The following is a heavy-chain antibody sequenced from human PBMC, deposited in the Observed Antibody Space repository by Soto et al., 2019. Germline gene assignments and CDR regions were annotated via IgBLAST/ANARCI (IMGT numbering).Heavy chain of an antibody. V-gene: IGHV3-23*01. D-gene: IGHD3-22*01. CDR1: GFTFSSYA. CDR3: ANPRGTYDSSGYYYFQH. Sequence: GGSLRLSCAAYGFTFSSYAMSWVRQAPGKGLEWVSAISGSGGSTYYADSVKGRFTISRDNSKNTLYLQMNSLRAEDTAVYYCANPRGTYDSSGYYYFQHWGQGTLVTVS. CDR2: ISGSGGST. J-gene: IGHJ1*01.